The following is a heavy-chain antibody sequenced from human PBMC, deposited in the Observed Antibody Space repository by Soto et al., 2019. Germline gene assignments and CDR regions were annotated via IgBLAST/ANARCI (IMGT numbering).Heavy chain of an antibody. CDR2: IIPILGIA. V-gene: IGHV1-69*08. CDR1: GGTFSSYT. Sequence: QVQLVQSGAEVKKPGSSVKVSCKASGGTFSSYTISWVRQAPGQGLEWMGRIIPILGIANYAQKFQGRVTITADKSTNTGYMELKSLRSEDTAVYYFAGDKDGDFWEKNHWGQGTLVTGSS. CDR3: AGDKDGDFWEKNH. J-gene: IGHJ5*02. D-gene: IGHD1-26*01.